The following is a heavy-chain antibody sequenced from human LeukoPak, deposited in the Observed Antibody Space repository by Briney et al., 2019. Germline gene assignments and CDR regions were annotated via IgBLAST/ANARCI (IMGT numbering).Heavy chain of an antibody. CDR3: ARGHYYDSSGYPGGY. CDR1: RFTFSSYW. J-gene: IGHJ4*02. D-gene: IGHD3-22*01. V-gene: IGHV3-7*01. Sequence: SERLLCAACRFTFSSYWLNGVRQAPGRGREEVANVKQDGSEKNYVDSVKGRFTISRDNAKNSLYLQMNSLRVEDTAVYYCARGHYYDSSGYPGGYWGQGTLVTVSS. CDR2: VKQDGSEK.